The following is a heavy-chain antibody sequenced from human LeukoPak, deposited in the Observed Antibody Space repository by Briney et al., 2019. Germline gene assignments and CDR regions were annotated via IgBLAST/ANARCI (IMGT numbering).Heavy chain of an antibody. CDR3: TRPSHYYGSGSYDF. Sequence: GESLKISCKGSGYSFTNYWIAWVRQMPGKGPEWMGIINPGDSDTRYSPSFEGQVTISADKSINTAYLQWSSLKTSDTAMYYCTRPSHYYGSGSYDFWGQGTLVTVSS. CDR1: GYSFTNYW. J-gene: IGHJ4*02. CDR2: INPGDSDT. D-gene: IGHD3-10*01. V-gene: IGHV5-51*01.